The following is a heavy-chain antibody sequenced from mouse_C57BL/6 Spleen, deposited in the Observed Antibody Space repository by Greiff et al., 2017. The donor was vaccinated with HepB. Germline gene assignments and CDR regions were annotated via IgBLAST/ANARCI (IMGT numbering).Heavy chain of an antibody. CDR3: ARWGNPLYAMDY. J-gene: IGHJ4*01. CDR2: IYPGSGNT. CDR1: GYSFTSYY. V-gene: IGHV1-66*01. Sequence: VQLQESGPELVKPGASVKISCKASGYSFTSYYIHWVKQRPGQGLEWIGWIYPGSGNTKYNEKFKGKATLTADTSSSTAYMQLSSLTSEDSAVYYCARWGNPLYAMDYWGQGTSVTVSS. D-gene: IGHD2-1*01.